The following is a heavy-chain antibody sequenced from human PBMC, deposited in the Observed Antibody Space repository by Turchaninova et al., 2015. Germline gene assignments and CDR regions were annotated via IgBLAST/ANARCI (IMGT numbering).Heavy chain of an antibody. D-gene: IGHD2-2*03. Sequence: QVQLQESGPGLVKPSEPLSLTCAVSGYFISSGYYWGWIRQPPGKGLEWIGSMYHSGSTYYNPSLKSGVTISGDTAKNQFSLNVKSVTAADTAVYYCARDAGYCSSTSCPFDPWGQGTLVTVSS. CDR1: GYFISSGYY. V-gene: IGHV4-38-2*02. CDR2: MYHSGST. CDR3: ARDAGYCSSTSCPFDP. J-gene: IGHJ5*02.